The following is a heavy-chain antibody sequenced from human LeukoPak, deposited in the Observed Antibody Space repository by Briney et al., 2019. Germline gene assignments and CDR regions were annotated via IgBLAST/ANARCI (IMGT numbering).Heavy chain of an antibody. Sequence: PSQTLSLTCTVSGGSISSGGYYWSWIRQLPGKGLEWIGYIYYSGSTYYNPSLKSRVTISVDTSKNQFSLKLSSVTAADTAVYYCARDGLWFGESGSDYWGQGTLVTVSS. V-gene: IGHV4-31*03. CDR3: ARDGLWFGESGSDY. CDR2: IYYSGST. D-gene: IGHD3-10*01. J-gene: IGHJ4*02. CDR1: GGSISSGGYY.